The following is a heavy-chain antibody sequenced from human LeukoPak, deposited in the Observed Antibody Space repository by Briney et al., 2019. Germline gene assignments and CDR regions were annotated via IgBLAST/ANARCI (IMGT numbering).Heavy chain of an antibody. D-gene: IGHD6-13*01. V-gene: IGHV4-31*03. CDR1: GGSISSGGYY. J-gene: IGHJ4*02. CDR3: ARALVLDSSSSLCFDY. Sequence: PSETLSLTCTVSGGSISSGGYYWSWIRQHPGKGLEWIGYIYYSGSTYYNPSLKSRVTISVDTSKNQFSLKLSSVTAADTAVYYCARALVLDSSSSLCFDYWGQGTLVTVSS. CDR2: IYYSGST.